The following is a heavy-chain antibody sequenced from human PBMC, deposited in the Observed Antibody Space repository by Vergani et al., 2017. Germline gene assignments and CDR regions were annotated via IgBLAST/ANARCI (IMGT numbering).Heavy chain of an antibody. CDR3: ARLNDFWSGYPTAFDI. Sequence: EVQLVQSGAEVKKPGESLKISCTGSGYSFTSYWIGWVRQMPGKGLEWMGIIYPGDSDTRYSPSFQGQVTISADKSISTAYLQWSSLKASDTAMYYCARLNDFWSGYPTAFDIWGQGTMVIVSS. CDR2: IYPGDSDT. V-gene: IGHV5-51*01. D-gene: IGHD3-3*01. CDR1: GYSFTSYW. J-gene: IGHJ3*02.